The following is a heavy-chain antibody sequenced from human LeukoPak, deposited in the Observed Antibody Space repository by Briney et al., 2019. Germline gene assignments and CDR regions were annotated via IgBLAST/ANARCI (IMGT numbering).Heavy chain of an antibody. CDR1: GGSISPYY. V-gene: IGHV4-59*12. Sequence: PSETLSLTCTVSGGSISPYYWSWIRQPPGKGLEWIGYVYYSGSTNYNPSLKSRVTMSVDTSQNQFSLKLSSVTAADTAVYFCARGPDSGATYFDYWGQGTLVTVSS. CDR3: ARGPDSGATYFDY. D-gene: IGHD1-26*01. CDR2: VYYSGST. J-gene: IGHJ4*02.